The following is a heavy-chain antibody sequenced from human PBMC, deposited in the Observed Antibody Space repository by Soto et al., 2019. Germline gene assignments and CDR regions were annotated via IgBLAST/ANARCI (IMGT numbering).Heavy chain of an antibody. CDR3: ATLRSWRVDY. D-gene: IGHD6-13*01. V-gene: IGHV3-11*01. CDR2: IASSGATV. J-gene: IGHJ4*02. CDR1: GFIFSDYY. Sequence: QVQWVESGGGWVKPGGSLRLSCAASGFIFSDYYMSWIRQAPGKGLECISYIASSGATVSYADSVKGQFTISRDNASNSLYLQMNSRRAEDTAVYYCATLRSWRVDYWGQGNMVTVSS.